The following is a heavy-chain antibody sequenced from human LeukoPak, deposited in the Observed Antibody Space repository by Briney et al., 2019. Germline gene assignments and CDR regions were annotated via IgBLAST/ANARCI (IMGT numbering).Heavy chain of an antibody. V-gene: IGHV4-39*01. CDR1: GGSISSSSYY. CDR3: ATNAGPAALDAVDI. Sequence: SETLSLTCTVSGGSISSSSYYWGWIRQPPGKGLEWIGSIYYSGRTYYNPSLKSRVTISVDTSNNQFSLKLSSVTAADTAVYYCATNAGPAALDAVDIWGQGTMVTVSS. CDR2: IYYSGRT. D-gene: IGHD2-2*01. J-gene: IGHJ3*02.